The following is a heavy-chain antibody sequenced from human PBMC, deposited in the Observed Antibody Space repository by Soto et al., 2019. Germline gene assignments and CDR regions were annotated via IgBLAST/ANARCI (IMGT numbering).Heavy chain of an antibody. V-gene: IGHV3-33*08. CDR3: ARDGVITDYGDYYYYYGMDV. Sequence: PGGSLRLSCAASGFTFSSYAMNWVRQAPGKGLEWVAVIWYDGSNKYYADSVKGRFTISRDNSKNTLYLQMNSLRAEDTAVYYCARDGVITDYGDYYYYYGMDVWGQGTTVTVSS. J-gene: IGHJ6*02. CDR2: IWYDGSNK. CDR1: GFTFSSYA. D-gene: IGHD4-17*01.